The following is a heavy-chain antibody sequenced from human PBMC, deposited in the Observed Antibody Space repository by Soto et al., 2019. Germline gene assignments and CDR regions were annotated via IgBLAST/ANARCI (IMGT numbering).Heavy chain of an antibody. D-gene: IGHD6-13*01. Sequence: EVQLLESGGGLVQPGGSLRLSCAASGFTFSSYAMSWVRQAPGKGLEWVSAISGSGGSTYYADSVKGRFTISRDNSKNTLYLQMNSLRAEDTVVYYSAKDKFSAAAGTIWIYYFDYWGQGTLVTVSS. V-gene: IGHV3-23*01. CDR3: AKDKFSAAAGTIWIYYFDY. J-gene: IGHJ4*02. CDR2: ISGSGGST. CDR1: GFTFSSYA.